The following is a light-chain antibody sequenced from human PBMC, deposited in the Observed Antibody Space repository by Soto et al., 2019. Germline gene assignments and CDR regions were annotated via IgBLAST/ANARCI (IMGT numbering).Light chain of an antibody. J-gene: IGLJ7*01. CDR2: NVS. V-gene: IGLV2-14*01. CDR3: SSYTNSNTAV. CDR1: SSDVGGYNY. Sequence: QSALTQPASVSGSPGQSITISRTGTSSDVGGYNYVSWYQQHPGKAPKLMIYNVSNRPSGVSNRFSGSKSGNTASLTISGLQAEDEADYYCSSYTNSNTAVFGGGTQLTVL.